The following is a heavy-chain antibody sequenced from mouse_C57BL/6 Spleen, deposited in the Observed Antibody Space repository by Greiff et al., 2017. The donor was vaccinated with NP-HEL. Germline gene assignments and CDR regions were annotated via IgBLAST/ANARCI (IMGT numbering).Heavy chain of an antibody. CDR2: IYPRSGNT. Sequence: VQLQQSGAELARPGASVKLSCKASGYTFTSYGISWVKQRTGQGLEWIGEIYPRSGNTYYNEKFKGKATLTADKSSSTAYMELRSLTSEDSAVYFGARRKDYYGSRYYYAMDYWGQGTSVTVSS. CDR3: ARRKDYYGSRYYYAMDY. V-gene: IGHV1-81*01. J-gene: IGHJ4*01. CDR1: GYTFTSYG. D-gene: IGHD1-1*01.